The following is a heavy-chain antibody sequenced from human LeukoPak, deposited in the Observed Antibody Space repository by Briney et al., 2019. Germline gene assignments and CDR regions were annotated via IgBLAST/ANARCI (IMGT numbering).Heavy chain of an antibody. CDR1: GGSFSSYY. CDR2: IYNSGSA. V-gene: IGHV4-59*01. D-gene: IGHD4-17*01. Sequence: PSETLSLTCAVYGGSFSSYYWSWIRQPPGKGLEWIGYIYNSGSANYNPSLKSRVTISVDTSKNQFSLKLSSVTAADTAVYYCARGRTTYGDYGFDWFDPWGQGTLVTASS. CDR3: ARGRTTYGDYGFDWFDP. J-gene: IGHJ5*02.